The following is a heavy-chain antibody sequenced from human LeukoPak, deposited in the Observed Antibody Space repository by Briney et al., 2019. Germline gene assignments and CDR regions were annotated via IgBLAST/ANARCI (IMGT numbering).Heavy chain of an antibody. CDR3: ARAGPGGGYYYYYMDV. V-gene: IGHV1-69*05. J-gene: IGHJ6*03. CDR1: GGTFSSYA. Sequence: ASVKVSCKASGGTFSSYAISWVRQAPGQGLEWMGGIIPIYSTANYAQKFQGRVTITTDESTSTAYMELSSLRSEDTAVYYCARAGPGGGYYYYYMDVWGKGTTFTVSS. D-gene: IGHD3-10*01. CDR2: IIPIYSTA.